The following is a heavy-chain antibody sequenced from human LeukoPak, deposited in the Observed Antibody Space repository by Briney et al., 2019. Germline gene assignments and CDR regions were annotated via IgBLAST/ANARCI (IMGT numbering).Heavy chain of an antibody. D-gene: IGHD1-26*01. J-gene: IGHJ4*02. CDR2: ISSSSRYI. Sequence: TGGALRLSFGASGFTLSSYSMKWGRPAPGEGVEWVSSISSSSRYIYYADSVKGRFSISRDNAKNSLYLQMNSLRAEDTAVYYCARGGSSILDYWGQGTLVTVSS. V-gene: IGHV3-21*01. CDR1: GFTLSSYS. CDR3: ARGGSSILDY.